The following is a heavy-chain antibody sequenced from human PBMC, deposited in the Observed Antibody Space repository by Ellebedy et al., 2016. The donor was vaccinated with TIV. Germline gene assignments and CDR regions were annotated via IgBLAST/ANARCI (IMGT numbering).Heavy chain of an antibody. CDR1: GFTFSSYS. CDR2: ISSSSSTI. CDR3: AREHDYGDQYFDY. V-gene: IGHV3-48*04. D-gene: IGHD4-17*01. J-gene: IGHJ4*02. Sequence: GESLKISXAASGFTFSSYSMNWVRQAPGKGLEWVSYISSSSSTIYYADSVKGRFTISRDNAKNSLYLQMNSLRAEDTAVYYCAREHDYGDQYFDYWGQGTLVTVSS.